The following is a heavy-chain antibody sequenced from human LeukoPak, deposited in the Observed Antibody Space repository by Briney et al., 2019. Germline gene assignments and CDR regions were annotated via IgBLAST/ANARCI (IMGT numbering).Heavy chain of an antibody. CDR2: IKQDGSEK. D-gene: IGHD6-6*01. V-gene: IGHV3-7*01. J-gene: IGHJ6*03. Sequence: GGSLRLSCAASGFTFSSYWVSWVRQAPGKGLEWVANIKQDGSEKYYVDSVKGRFTISRDNAKNSLYLQMNSLRAEDTALYYCARDSPPARPYYYYYYMDVWGKGTTVTVSS. CDR1: GFTFSSYW. CDR3: ARDSPPARPYYYYYYMDV.